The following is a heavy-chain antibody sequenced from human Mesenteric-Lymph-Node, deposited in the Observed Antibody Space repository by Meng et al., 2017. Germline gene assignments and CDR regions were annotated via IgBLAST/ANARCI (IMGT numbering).Heavy chain of an antibody. CDR3: ARVVAVATITDAFDI. CDR1: GGTFSSYA. V-gene: IGHV1-69*06. Sequence: SVKVSCKASGGTFSSYAISWVRQAPGQGLEWMGGIIPIFGTANYAQKFQGRVTITADKSTSTAYMELSRLRSDDTAVYYCARVVAVATITDAFDIWGQGTMVTVSS. D-gene: IGHD5-12*01. J-gene: IGHJ3*02. CDR2: IIPIFGTA.